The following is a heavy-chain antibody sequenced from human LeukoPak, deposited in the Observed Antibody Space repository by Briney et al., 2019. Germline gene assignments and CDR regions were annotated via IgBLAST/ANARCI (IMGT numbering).Heavy chain of an antibody. V-gene: IGHV4-39*07. J-gene: IGHJ4*02. CDR3: ARANGGDYDDY. CDR1: GGSISSSSYY. CDR2: IYYSGST. Sequence: SETLSLTCTVSGGSISSSSYYWGWIRQPPGKGLEWIGSIYYSGSTYYNPSLKSRVTISVDTSKNQFSLKLSSVTAADTAVYYCARANGGDYDDYWGQGTLVTVSS. D-gene: IGHD4-17*01.